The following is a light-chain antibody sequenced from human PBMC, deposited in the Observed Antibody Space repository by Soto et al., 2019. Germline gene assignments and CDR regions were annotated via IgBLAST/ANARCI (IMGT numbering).Light chain of an antibody. Sequence: QSALTQPASVSGSPGQSITISCTGTSSDVGGYNYVSWYQQHPGKAPKLMIYEVSNRPLGVYNRFSGSKSANTASQTSTGLQAEDEADYYCSSYTSRSTLVFGGGTKLAVL. CDR2: EVS. CDR3: SSYTSRSTLV. V-gene: IGLV2-14*01. CDR1: SSDVGGYNY. J-gene: IGLJ3*02.